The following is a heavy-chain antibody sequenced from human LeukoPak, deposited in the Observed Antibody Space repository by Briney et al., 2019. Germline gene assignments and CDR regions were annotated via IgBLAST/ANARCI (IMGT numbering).Heavy chain of an antibody. V-gene: IGHV3-30-3*01. D-gene: IGHD3-10*01. Sequence: GGSLRLSCAASGFTFSGYPIHWVRQAPGKGLEWVAVISYDGSNKYYADSVKGRFTISRDNSKNTLYLQMNSLRAEDTAVYYCARESHVTREDYWGQGTLVTVSS. J-gene: IGHJ4*02. CDR3: ARESHVTREDY. CDR1: GFTFSGYP. CDR2: ISYDGSNK.